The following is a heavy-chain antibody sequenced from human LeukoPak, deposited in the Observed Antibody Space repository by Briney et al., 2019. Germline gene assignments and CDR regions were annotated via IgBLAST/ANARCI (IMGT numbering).Heavy chain of an antibody. D-gene: IGHD1-26*01. CDR1: GYTFSNAW. V-gene: IGHV3-15*01. CDR3: TTGAPRAYSGSYSNC. CDR2: IKTKSDDGTT. J-gene: IGHJ4*02. Sequence: PGGSLRLSCAASGYTFSNAWMSWIRQAPGKGLEWVGLIKTKSDDGTTDYAAPVRGRFTISRDDSKNTLYLQMNSLKTEDTAVYYCTTGAPRAYSGSYSNCWGQGTLVTVSS.